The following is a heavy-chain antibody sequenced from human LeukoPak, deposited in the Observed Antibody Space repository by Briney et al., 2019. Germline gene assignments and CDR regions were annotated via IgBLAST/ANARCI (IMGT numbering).Heavy chain of an antibody. CDR3: TRSYGGNVRDTFDI. Sequence: GGSLRLSCAASEFSFSSYAMNWVRQAPGKGLEWVSVITGSGYDTYYADSVKGRITISRDNSKNTLYLRMTSLRAEDTAVYYCTRSYGGNVRDTFDIWGQGTMVTVSS. CDR2: ITGSGYDT. CDR1: EFSFSSYA. D-gene: IGHD4-23*01. J-gene: IGHJ3*02. V-gene: IGHV3-23*01.